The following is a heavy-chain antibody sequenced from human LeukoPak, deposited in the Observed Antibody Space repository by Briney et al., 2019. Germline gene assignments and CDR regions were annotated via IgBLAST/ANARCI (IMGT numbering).Heavy chain of an antibody. CDR3: VRGGCGGNCYNLDIPLDY. Sequence: GGSLRLSCAASGFIFSRYWMTWVRQAPGKGLEYVANIKEDGSKKYYAGSVKGRFTISRDNAKNSLYVQLNSLRGDDTAVYYCVRGGCGGNCYNLDIPLDYWGQGTLVTVSS. D-gene: IGHD2-2*02. J-gene: IGHJ4*02. CDR1: GFIFSRYW. V-gene: IGHV3-7*01. CDR2: IKEDGSKK.